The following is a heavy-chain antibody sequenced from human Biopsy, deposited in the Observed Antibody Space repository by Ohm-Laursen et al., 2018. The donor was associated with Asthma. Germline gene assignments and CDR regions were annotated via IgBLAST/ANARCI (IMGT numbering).Heavy chain of an antibody. Sequence: GSSVKVSCNASGGTFSRYAISWVRQAPGQGLEWMGGIIPVFGTSNYAQKFQGRVTFTADGSTSSAYMELSSLRSEDTAVYYCARAGALIVGATMGYWGQGTLVTVSS. CDR3: ARAGALIVGATMGY. CDR2: IIPVFGTS. CDR1: GGTFSRYA. J-gene: IGHJ4*02. D-gene: IGHD1-26*01. V-gene: IGHV1-69*01.